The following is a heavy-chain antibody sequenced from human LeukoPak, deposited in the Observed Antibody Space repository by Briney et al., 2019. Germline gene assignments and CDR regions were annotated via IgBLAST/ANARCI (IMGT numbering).Heavy chain of an antibody. D-gene: IGHD6-19*01. J-gene: IGHJ4*02. CDR1: GGSFSSYY. CDR3: AGYKLYSSGWYYDY. Sequence: PSETLSLTCAVYGGSFSSYYWSWIRQPPGKGLEWIGEINHSGSTNYNPSLKSRVTISVDTSKNQFSLKLSSVTAADTAVYYCAGYKLYSSGWYYDYWGQGTLVTVSS. V-gene: IGHV4-34*01. CDR2: INHSGST.